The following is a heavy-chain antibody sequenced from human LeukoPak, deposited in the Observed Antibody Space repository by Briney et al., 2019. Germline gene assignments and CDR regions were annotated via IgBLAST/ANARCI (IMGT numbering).Heavy chain of an antibody. CDR3: ARGRLGFYYDY. D-gene: IGHD3-22*01. CDR1: GFSFSSYW. CDR2: ISTDGSTT. V-gene: IGHV3-74*01. Sequence: GGSLRLSCSGSGFSFSSYWMQWVRQAPGKGPEWVSRISTDGSTTNYADSVKGRFTISRDNAKNTLYLQMNSLRAEDTAVYYCARGRLGFYYDYWGQGTLVTVSS. J-gene: IGHJ4*02.